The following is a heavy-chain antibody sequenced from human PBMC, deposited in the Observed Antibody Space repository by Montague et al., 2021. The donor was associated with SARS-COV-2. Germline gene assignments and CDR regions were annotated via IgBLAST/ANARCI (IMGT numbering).Heavy chain of an antibody. CDR1: GFTFSSYP. D-gene: IGHD2-15*01. Sequence: SLRLSCAASGFTFSSYPVTWVRQAPGMRLEWVSIISGSGANTYYADSVKGRFTISRDNSKNTLYLQMNSLRAEDTAVYYCARGEGYCGGGRCYRHYDYWGQGTLVTVSS. V-gene: IGHV3-23*01. CDR2: ISGSGANT. CDR3: ARGEGYCGGGRCYRHYDY. J-gene: IGHJ4*02.